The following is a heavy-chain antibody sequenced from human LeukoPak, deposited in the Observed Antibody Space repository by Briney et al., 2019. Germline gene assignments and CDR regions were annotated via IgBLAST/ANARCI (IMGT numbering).Heavy chain of an antibody. CDR2: INHSGRT. Sequence: SETLSLTCAVYGGSFSGYYWSWIRQPPGKGLEWIGEINHSGRTNYNPSLKSRVTMSVDTSKNQFSLKLSSVTAADTAVYYCARGPTTVTRAFDYWGQGTLVTVSS. CDR1: GGSFSGYY. J-gene: IGHJ4*02. D-gene: IGHD4-17*01. V-gene: IGHV4-34*01. CDR3: ARGPTTVTRAFDY.